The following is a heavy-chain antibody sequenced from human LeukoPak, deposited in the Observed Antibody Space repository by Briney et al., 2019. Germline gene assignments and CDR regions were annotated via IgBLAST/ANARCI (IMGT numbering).Heavy chain of an antibody. Sequence: PSETLSLTCTVSGGSISSGGYYWSWIRQHPGKGLEWIGYIYYSGSTYYNPSLKSRVTISVDTSKNQFSLKLSSVTAADTAVYYCARGGGYSSSWYEAFDIWGQGTMVTVSS. CDR1: GGSISSGGYY. J-gene: IGHJ3*02. D-gene: IGHD6-13*01. CDR2: IYYSGST. V-gene: IGHV4-31*03. CDR3: ARGGGYSSSWYEAFDI.